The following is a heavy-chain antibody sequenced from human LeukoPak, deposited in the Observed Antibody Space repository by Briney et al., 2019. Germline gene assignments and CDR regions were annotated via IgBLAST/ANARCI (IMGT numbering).Heavy chain of an antibody. V-gene: IGHV3-33*01. CDR1: GFTFSSYG. CDR2: IWYDGSNK. J-gene: IGHJ4*02. D-gene: IGHD5-18*01. Sequence: GGSLRLSCAASGFTFSSYGMHWVRQAPGKGLEWVAVIWYDGSNKYYADSVKGRFTISRDNSKNTLYLQMNSLRAEDTAVYYCATTTVDTVGYFDYWGQGTLVTVSS. CDR3: ATTTVDTVGYFDY.